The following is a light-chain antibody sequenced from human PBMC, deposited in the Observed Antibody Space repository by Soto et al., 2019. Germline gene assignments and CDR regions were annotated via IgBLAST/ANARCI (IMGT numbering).Light chain of an antibody. CDR2: GAS. CDR3: QQSYDSPPT. J-gene: IGKJ4*01. Sequence: DIQMTQSPSTLSASVGDRVTITCRASQTINNYLNWYQQKPGKAPKCLIYGASSLQSGVSSRFSGRGSGADYTLTISSLQPEDFVTYFCQQSYDSPPTFGAGTKVDIK. V-gene: IGKV1-39*01. CDR1: QTINNY.